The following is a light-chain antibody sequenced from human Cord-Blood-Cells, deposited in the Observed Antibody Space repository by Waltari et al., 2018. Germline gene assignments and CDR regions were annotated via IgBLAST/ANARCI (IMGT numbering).Light chain of an antibody. CDR1: SSDGGGHNY. Sequence: QSALTQPASVSGSPGQSFTISCPGPSSDGGGHNYVSWYQQHPGKAPKLMIYDVSNRPSGVSNRFSGSKSGNTASLTISGLQAEDEADYYCSSYTSSSTCKVFGTGTKVTVL. CDR3: SSYTSSSTCKV. V-gene: IGLV2-14*01. CDR2: DVS. J-gene: IGLJ1*01.